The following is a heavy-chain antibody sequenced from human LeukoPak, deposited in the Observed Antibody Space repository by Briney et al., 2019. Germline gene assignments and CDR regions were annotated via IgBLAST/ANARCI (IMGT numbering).Heavy chain of an antibody. V-gene: IGHV1-2*02. Sequence: ASVKVSCKASGYTFTSHDTNWVRQATGQGLDWMGWMNPNSGDTNYAQKFQGRVTMTRDTSISTAYMDLNRLTSDDTAVYYCARRLTTSQDLDYWGQGTLVTVSS. CDR2: MNPNSGDT. J-gene: IGHJ4*02. CDR3: ARRLTTSQDLDY. D-gene: IGHD2-2*01. CDR1: GYTFTSHD.